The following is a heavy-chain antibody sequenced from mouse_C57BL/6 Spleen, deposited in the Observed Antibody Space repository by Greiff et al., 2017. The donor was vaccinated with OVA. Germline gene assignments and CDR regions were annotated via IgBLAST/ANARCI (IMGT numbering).Heavy chain of an antibody. J-gene: IGHJ4*01. D-gene: IGHD2-3*01. CDR3: ARGWLLRSYYAMDY. V-gene: IGHV1-50*01. Sequence: QVQLQQPGAELVKPGASVKLSCKASGYTFTSYWMQWVKQRPGQGLEWIGEIDPSDSYTNYNQKFKGKATLTVDTSSSTAYMQLSSLTSEDSAVYYGARGWLLRSYYAMDYWGQGTSVTVSS. CDR2: IDPSDSYT. CDR1: GYTFTSYW.